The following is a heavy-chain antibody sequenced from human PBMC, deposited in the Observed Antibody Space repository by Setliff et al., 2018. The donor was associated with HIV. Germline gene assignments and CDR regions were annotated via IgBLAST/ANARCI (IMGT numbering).Heavy chain of an antibody. V-gene: IGHV4-31*03. CDR1: GGSINSGGYY. CDR3: ARVPRITTLRNAFDI. J-gene: IGHJ3*02. CDR2: IYYIGNT. D-gene: IGHD3-3*01. Sequence: TSETLSLTCTVSGGSINSGGYYWSWIRQHPGKGLDWIGNIYYIGNTDYNPSLKSRVTISIDTSKNQFSLKLSSVTAADTAIYYCARVPRITTLRNAFDIWGQGTMVTVSS.